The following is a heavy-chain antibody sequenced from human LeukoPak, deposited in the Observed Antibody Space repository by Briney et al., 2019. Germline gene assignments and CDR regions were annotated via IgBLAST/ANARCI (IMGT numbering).Heavy chain of an antibody. V-gene: IGHV3-49*03. CDR2: IRSKAYGGTT. CDR1: GGSFSGYY. J-gene: IGHJ6*02. D-gene: IGHD2-15*01. Sequence: LSLTCAVSGGSFSGYYWNWIRQAPGKGLGWVGFIRSKAYGGTTEYAASVKGRFTISRDDYKSIAYLQMNSLKTEDTAVYYCTRGGLGYCSGGSCLADDYYYGMDVWGQGTTVTVSS. CDR3: TRGGLGYCSGGSCLADDYYYGMDV.